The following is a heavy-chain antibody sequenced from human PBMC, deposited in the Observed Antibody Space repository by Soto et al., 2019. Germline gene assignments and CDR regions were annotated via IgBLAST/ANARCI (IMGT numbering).Heavy chain of an antibody. D-gene: IGHD3-10*01. J-gene: IGHJ4*02. CDR1: GGSISSYY. V-gene: IGHV4-59*01. CDR2: IYYSGST. Sequence: SETLSLTCTVSGGSISSYYWSWIRQPPGKGLEWIGYIYYSGSTNYNPSLKSRVTISVDTSKSQFSLKLSSVTAADTAVYYCARRAYGSGSYFDYWGQGTLVTVSS. CDR3: ARRAYGSGSYFDY.